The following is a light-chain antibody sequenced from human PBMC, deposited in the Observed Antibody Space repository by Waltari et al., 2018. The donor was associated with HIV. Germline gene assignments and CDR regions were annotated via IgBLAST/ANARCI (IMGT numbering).Light chain of an antibody. V-gene: IGKV3-20*01. J-gene: IGKJ3*01. Sequence: SPGDRATLSCRANQTVINNYLAWYQQRPGQPPRVLIYGASIRAAGIPDRFSGNGSGTEFTLTISRVEPEDFAFYYCHHYGNSRPSFGPGTKVDIK. CDR3: HHYGNSRPS. CDR2: GAS. CDR1: QTVINNY.